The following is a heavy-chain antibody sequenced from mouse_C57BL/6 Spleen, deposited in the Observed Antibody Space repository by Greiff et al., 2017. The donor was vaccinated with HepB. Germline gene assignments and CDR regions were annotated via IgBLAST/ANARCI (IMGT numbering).Heavy chain of an antibody. CDR3: ARTGAYGNWAY. Sequence: QVQLQQPGAELVKPGASVKLSCKASGYTFTSYWMQWVKQRPGQGLEWIGEIDPSDSYTNYNQKFKGKATLTVDTSSSTAYMQLSSLTSEDSAVYYCARTGAYGNWAYWGQGTLVTVSA. CDR1: GYTFTSYW. J-gene: IGHJ3*01. D-gene: IGHD2-1*01. CDR2: IDPSDSYT. V-gene: IGHV1-50*01.